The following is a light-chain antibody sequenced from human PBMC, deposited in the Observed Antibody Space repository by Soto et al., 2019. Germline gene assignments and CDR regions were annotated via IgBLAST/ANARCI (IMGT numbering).Light chain of an antibody. V-gene: IGLV1-40*01. CDR3: QSYDSSLSGSV. J-gene: IGLJ2*01. CDR2: GNN. CDR1: SSNIGANYD. Sequence: QSVLTQPPSVSGAPGQTVTISCTGSSSNIGANYDVHWYQQVPGTAPKLLIYGNNNRSSGVPDRFSGSKSGTSASLAITGLQAEDEADYHCQSYDSSLSGSVFGGGTKLTVL.